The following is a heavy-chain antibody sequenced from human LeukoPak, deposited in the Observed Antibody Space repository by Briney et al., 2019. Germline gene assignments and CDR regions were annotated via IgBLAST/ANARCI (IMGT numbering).Heavy chain of an antibody. CDR2: IYYSGST. D-gene: IGHD3-22*01. CDR1: GGSISSGDYY. J-gene: IGHJ5*02. Sequence: SETLSLTCTVSGGSISSGDYYWSWIRQPPGKGLEWIGYIYYSGSTYYNPSLKSRVTISVDTSKNQFSLKLSSVTAADTAVYYCARGGYYYDSRGLFDPWGQGTLVTVSS. V-gene: IGHV4-30-4*01. CDR3: ARGGYYYDSRGLFDP.